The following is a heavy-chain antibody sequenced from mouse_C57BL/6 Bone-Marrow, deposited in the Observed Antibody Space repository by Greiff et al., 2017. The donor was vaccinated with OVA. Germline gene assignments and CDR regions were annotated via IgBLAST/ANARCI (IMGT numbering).Heavy chain of an antibody. Sequence: EVQLVESGGGLVQPGESLKLSCAASGFTFSDYYMYWVRQTPEKRLEWVAYISNGGGSTYYPDTVKGRFTISRDNAKNTLYLQMSRLKSEDTAMYYCARGGTGFAYWGQGTLVTVSA. V-gene: IGHV5-12*01. CDR2: ISNGGGST. J-gene: IGHJ3*01. CDR3: ARGGTGFAY. CDR1: GFTFSDYY. D-gene: IGHD3-3*01.